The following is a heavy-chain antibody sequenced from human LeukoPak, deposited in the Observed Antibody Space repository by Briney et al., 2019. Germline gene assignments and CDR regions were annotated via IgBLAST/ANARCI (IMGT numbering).Heavy chain of an antibody. J-gene: IGHJ4*02. D-gene: IGHD4-17*01. CDR3: AKDSHGDSLFDY. V-gene: IGHV3-43*01. CDR2: ISWDGGST. Sequence: GGSLRLSCAASGFTFDDYTMHWVRQAPGKGLEWVSLISWDGGSTYYADSVKGRFTISRDNSKNSLYLQMNSLRTEDTALYYCAKDSHGDSLFDYWGQGTLVTVSS. CDR1: GFTFDDYT.